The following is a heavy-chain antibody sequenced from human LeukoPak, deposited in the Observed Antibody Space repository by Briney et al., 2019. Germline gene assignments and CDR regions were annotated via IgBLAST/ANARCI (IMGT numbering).Heavy chain of an antibody. CDR3: ASLGAADGKDY. Sequence: ASVKVSCKASGYTFTSYDINWARQATGQGLEWMGWMNPNSDNTGYAQKFQGRVTMTRNTSISTAYMELSSLRSEDTAAYYCASLGAADGKDYWGQGTLVTVSS. D-gene: IGHD6-13*01. CDR1: GYTFTSYD. J-gene: IGHJ4*02. CDR2: MNPNSDNT. V-gene: IGHV1-8*01.